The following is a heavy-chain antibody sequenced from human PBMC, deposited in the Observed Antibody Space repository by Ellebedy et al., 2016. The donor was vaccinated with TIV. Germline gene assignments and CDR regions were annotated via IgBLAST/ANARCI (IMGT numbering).Heavy chain of an antibody. V-gene: IGHV3-30*04. CDR3: PREGGGWLLLRGFDN. CDR2: IYSDGRNQ. D-gene: IGHD5-24*01. CDR1: GFSFSDHA. J-gene: IGHJ4*02. Sequence: GESLKISCAASGFSFSDHAMHWVRQAPGEGLEWVAVIYSDGRNQYYTDSVRGRFIVSRDNSKNTLYLQMNSLRVEDTSIYYCPREGGGWLLLRGFDNWGQGTLVSVSS.